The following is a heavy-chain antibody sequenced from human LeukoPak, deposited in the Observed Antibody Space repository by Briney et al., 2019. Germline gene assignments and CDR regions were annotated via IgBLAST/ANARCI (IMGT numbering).Heavy chain of an antibody. V-gene: IGHV4-31*03. CDR1: GVSISSGPYY. CDR2: IYQGGDT. Sequence: SETETLICTVSGVSISSGPYYWPWIRQHPGKGLEWIGYIYQGGDTYYSPSLDCRDSISVDTSKNQFTLKMRSVTAADTAVYYCARGLFGTVVVDKLAFAIWGQGTMVTVSS. CDR3: ARGLFGTVVVDKLAFAI. D-gene: IGHD5-12*01. J-gene: IGHJ3*02.